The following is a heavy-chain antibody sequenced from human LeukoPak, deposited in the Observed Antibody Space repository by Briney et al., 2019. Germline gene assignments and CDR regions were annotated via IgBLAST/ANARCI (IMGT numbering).Heavy chain of an antibody. J-gene: IGHJ4*02. CDR1: GGSFSGYY. Sequence: PSETLSLTCAVYGGSFSGYYCSWIRQPPGKGLEWIGEINHSGSTNYNPSLKSRVTISVDTSKNQFSLKLSSVTAADTAVYYCARVGVTTPYYWGRGNLVTVSS. D-gene: IGHD4-17*01. CDR2: INHSGST. CDR3: ARVGVTTPYY. V-gene: IGHV4-34*01.